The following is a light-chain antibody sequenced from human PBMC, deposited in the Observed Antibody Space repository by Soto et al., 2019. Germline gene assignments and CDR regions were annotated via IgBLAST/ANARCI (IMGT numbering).Light chain of an antibody. CDR2: SNN. V-gene: IGLV1-47*02. Sequence: QSVLTQPPSASGTPGQRVTISCSGSSSNTGSNYVYWYQQLPGTAPKLLIYSNNQRPSWVPDRFSGSKSGTSASLAISGLRSEDEADYYCAAWDDSLSGRVFGGGTQLTVL. CDR3: AAWDDSLSGRV. J-gene: IGLJ3*02. CDR1: SSNTGSNY.